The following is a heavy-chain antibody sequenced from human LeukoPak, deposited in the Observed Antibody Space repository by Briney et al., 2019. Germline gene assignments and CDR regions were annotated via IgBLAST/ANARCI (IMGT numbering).Heavy chain of an antibody. V-gene: IGHV3-15*01. J-gene: IGHJ4*02. Sequence: GGPLRLSCAASGFTFSNAWMSWVRQAPGKGREGVRRFKSKTEGGTTDYAAPVKGRFTISRDDSKNTRYLQMNSLKTEDTAVYYCTTPPYVGGGLDYWGQGTLVTVSS. CDR2: FKSKTEGGTT. D-gene: IGHD3-16*01. CDR3: TTPPYVGGGLDY. CDR1: GFTFSNAW.